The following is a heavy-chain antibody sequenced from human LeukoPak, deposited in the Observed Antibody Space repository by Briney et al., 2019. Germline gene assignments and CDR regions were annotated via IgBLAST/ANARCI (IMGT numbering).Heavy chain of an antibody. CDR2: INPNSGGT. D-gene: IGHD3-10*01. CDR3: ARGSASYYGSGSYPPADY. V-gene: IGHV1-2*02. CDR1: GYPFTGYY. J-gene: IGHJ4*02. Sequence: ASVKVSCKASGYPFTGYYMHWVRQAPGQGLEWMGWINPNSGGTNYAQKFQGRVTMTRDTSISTAYMELSRLRSDDTAVYYCARGSASYYGSGSYPPADYWGQGTLVTVSS.